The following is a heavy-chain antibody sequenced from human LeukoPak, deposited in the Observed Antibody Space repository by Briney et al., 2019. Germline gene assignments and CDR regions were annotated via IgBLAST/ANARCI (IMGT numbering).Heavy chain of an antibody. J-gene: IGHJ4*02. V-gene: IGHV1-69*04. CDR1: GGTFGSYA. D-gene: IGHD2-15*01. CDR3: ASRDCSGGSCYQGFDY. CDR2: IIPILGIA. Sequence: SVKVSSKASGGTFGSYAISWVRQAPGQGLEWMGRIIPILGIANYAQKFQGRVTITADKSTSTAYMELSSLRSEDTAVYYCASRDCSGGSCYQGFDYWGQGTLVTVSS.